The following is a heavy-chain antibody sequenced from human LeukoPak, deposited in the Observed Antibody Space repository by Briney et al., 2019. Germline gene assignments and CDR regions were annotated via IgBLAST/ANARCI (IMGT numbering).Heavy chain of an antibody. CDR1: GYTFTGYY. CDR2: INPNSGGT. Sequence: GASVKVSCKASGYTFTGYYMHWVRQAPGQGLEWMGWINPNSGGTNYAQKFQGRVTMTRDTSISTAYMELSRLRSDDTAVYYCARTHSSGWYSVGYYYMDVWGKGTTVTVSS. V-gene: IGHV1-2*02. J-gene: IGHJ6*03. CDR3: ARTHSSGWYSVGYYYMDV. D-gene: IGHD6-19*01.